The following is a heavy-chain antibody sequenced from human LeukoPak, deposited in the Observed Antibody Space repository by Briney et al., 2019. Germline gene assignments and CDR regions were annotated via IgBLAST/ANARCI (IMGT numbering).Heavy chain of an antibody. V-gene: IGHV3-23*01. J-gene: IGHJ4*02. CDR1: GSTFSSYA. Sequence: GGSLRLSCAASGSTFSSYAMSWVRQAPGKGLEWVSAISGSGGSTYYADSVKGWFTISRDNSKNTLYLQMNSLRAEDTAVYYCAKSPTVAGTPNYFDYWGQGTLVTVSS. D-gene: IGHD6-19*01. CDR2: ISGSGGST. CDR3: AKSPTVAGTPNYFDY.